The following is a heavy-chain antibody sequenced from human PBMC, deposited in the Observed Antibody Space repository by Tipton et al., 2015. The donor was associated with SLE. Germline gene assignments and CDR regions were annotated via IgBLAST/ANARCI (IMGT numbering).Heavy chain of an antibody. V-gene: IGHV3-23*01. J-gene: IGHJ4*02. CDR1: GFTFSSYT. D-gene: IGHD3-22*01. CDR3: AKGGFTMIVRGCYFDY. CDR2: ISGSGGST. Sequence: SLRLSCAASGFTFSSYTMSWVRQAPGKGLEWVSAISGSGGSTYYADSVKGRFTISRDNSKNTLYLQMNSLRAEDTAVYYCAKGGFTMIVRGCYFDYWGQGTLVTVSS.